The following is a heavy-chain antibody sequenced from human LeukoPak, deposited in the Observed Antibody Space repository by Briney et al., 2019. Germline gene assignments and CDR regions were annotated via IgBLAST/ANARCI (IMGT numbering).Heavy chain of an antibody. Sequence: ASVKVSCKASGYTFTSYDINWVRQATGQGLEWMGWVNPNSGNTGYAQKFQGRVTITRNTSISTAYMELSSLRSEDTAVYYCARDTYYYDSSGYFLFDYWGQGTLVTVSS. D-gene: IGHD3-22*01. CDR3: ARDTYYYDSSGYFLFDY. V-gene: IGHV1-8*03. CDR2: VNPNSGNT. J-gene: IGHJ4*02. CDR1: GYTFTSYD.